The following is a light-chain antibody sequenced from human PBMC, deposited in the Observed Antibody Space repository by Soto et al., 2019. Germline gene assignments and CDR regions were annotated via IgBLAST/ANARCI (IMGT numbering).Light chain of an antibody. J-gene: IGKJ4*01. CDR3: QQYNSSPLN. V-gene: IGKV1-5*03. Sequence: DIQMTQSPSTLYASVGDRVTITCRASQSIGASLAWFQQKPGKAPNLLIYKASSLESGVPSRFSGSGSGTEFTLTISTLQPDDFATYYCQQYNSSPLNFSGGTKVEIK. CDR2: KAS. CDR1: QSIGAS.